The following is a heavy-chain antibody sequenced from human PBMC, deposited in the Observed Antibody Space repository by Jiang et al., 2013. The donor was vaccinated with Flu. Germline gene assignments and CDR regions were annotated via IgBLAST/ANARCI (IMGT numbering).Heavy chain of an antibody. CDR3: ARAIPSHYYDSVIYGMDV. CDR1: GGSISSGDYY. CDR2: IYYSGST. D-gene: IGHD3-22*01. J-gene: IGHJ6*02. Sequence: TCTVSGGSISSGDYYWSWIRQPPGKGLEWIGYIYYSGSTYYNPSLKSRVTISVDTSKNQFSLKLSSVTAADTAVYYCARAIPSHYYDSVIYGMDVWGQGTTVTVSS. V-gene: IGHV4-30-4*01.